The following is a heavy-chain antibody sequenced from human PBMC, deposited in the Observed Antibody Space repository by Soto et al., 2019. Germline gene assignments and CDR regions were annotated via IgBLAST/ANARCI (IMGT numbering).Heavy chain of an antibody. J-gene: IGHJ4*02. Sequence: QVQLVQSGAEVKKPGASEKVSCKASGYTFITYGVSWVRQAPGQVLDWLGWISTYNGNTRYAERLQGRVTMTTDTTTNTAYMELRNLRSDDTAVYYCARGPTDYYDNSANYFLDYWGQGTLVTVSS. CDR2: ISTYNGNT. D-gene: IGHD3-22*01. CDR3: ARGPTDYYDNSANYFLDY. CDR1: GYTFITYG. V-gene: IGHV1-18*01.